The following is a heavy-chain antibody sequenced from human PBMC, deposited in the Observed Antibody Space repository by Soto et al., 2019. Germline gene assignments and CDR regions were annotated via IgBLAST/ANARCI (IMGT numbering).Heavy chain of an antibody. J-gene: IGHJ4*02. CDR1: GFTFSSYG. Sequence: QVQLVESGGGVVQPGRSLRLSCAASGFTFSSYGMHWVRQAPGNGLEWVAVISYDGSNKYYADSVKGRFTISRDNSKNKLYLQMNSLRAEDTAVYYCAKDRGSGSYYGGDYWGQGTLVTVSS. CDR2: ISYDGSNK. CDR3: AKDRGSGSYYGGDY. V-gene: IGHV3-30*18. D-gene: IGHD1-26*01.